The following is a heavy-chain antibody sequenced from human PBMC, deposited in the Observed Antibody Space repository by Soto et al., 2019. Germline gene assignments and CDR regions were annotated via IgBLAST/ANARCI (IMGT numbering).Heavy chain of an antibody. D-gene: IGHD2-15*01. CDR1: DGSLSDYY. CDR3: ATYDCRSGSCYSEP. J-gene: IGHJ5*02. CDR2: IDHSGRT. Sequence: SETLSLTCTVYDGSLSDYYWSWGRQAPGKGLEWIGEIDHSGRTKYNPPLKSRVNILVDMSKRQVSLRLGHVTAADTAIYSCATYDCRSGSCYSEPWGQGSLVTVSS. V-gene: IGHV4-34*01.